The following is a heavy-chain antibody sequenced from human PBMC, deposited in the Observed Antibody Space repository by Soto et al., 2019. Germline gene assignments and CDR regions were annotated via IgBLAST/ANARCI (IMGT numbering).Heavy chain of an antibody. CDR1: GYSFTSYW. V-gene: IGHV5-51*01. CDR3: ARHRRAVKGYYYGMDV. CDR2: IYPGDSDT. J-gene: IGHJ6*02. D-gene: IGHD3-22*01. Sequence: PGESLKISCKGSGYSFTSYWIGWVRQMPGKGLEWMGIIYPGDSDTRYSPSFQGQVTISADKSISTAYLQWSSLKASDTAMYYCARHRRAVKGYYYGMDVWGQGTTVTVSS.